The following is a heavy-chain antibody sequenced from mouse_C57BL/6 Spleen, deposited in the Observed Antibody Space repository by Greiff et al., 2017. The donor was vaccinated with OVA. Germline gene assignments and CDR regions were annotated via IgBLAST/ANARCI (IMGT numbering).Heavy chain of an antibody. Sequence: QVQLQQSGPELVKPGASVKIPCKATGYTFTGYWIEWVKQRPGHGLEWIGEILPGSGSTNYNEKFKGKATFTADTSSNTAYMQLSSLTTEDSAIYYCARRQETYGNFGDYWGQGTTLTVSS. D-gene: IGHD2-1*01. V-gene: IGHV1-9*01. CDR2: ILPGSGST. J-gene: IGHJ2*01. CDR1: GYTFTGYW. CDR3: ARRQETYGNFGDY.